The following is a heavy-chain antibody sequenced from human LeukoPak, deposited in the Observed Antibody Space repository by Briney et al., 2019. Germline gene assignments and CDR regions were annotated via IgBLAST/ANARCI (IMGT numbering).Heavy chain of an antibody. J-gene: IGHJ3*02. D-gene: IGHD3-9*01. CDR2: ISSSSSYI. V-gene: IGHV3-21*01. CDR3: AREVRDILTLDAFDI. Sequence: GGSLRLSCAASGFTFSSYSMNWVRQAPGKGLEWVSSISSSSSYIYYADSVKGRFTISRDNAKNSLYLQMNSLRAEDTAVYYCAREVRDILTLDAFDIWGQGTMVTVSS. CDR1: GFTFSSYS.